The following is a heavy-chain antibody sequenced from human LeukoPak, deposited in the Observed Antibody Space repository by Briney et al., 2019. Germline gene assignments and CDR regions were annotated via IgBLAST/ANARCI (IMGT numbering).Heavy chain of an antibody. V-gene: IGHV3-23*01. Sequence: GGSLRLSCAASGFTFTSYAMSWVRQAPGKGLEWVSSISGNGDSRNYADSVKGRFTISRDNAKNSLYLQMNSLRAEDTAVYYCARGTGGLGVAFHIWGQGTMVTVSS. J-gene: IGHJ3*02. CDR2: ISGNGDSR. CDR3: ARGTGGLGVAFHI. CDR1: GFTFTSYA. D-gene: IGHD3-16*01.